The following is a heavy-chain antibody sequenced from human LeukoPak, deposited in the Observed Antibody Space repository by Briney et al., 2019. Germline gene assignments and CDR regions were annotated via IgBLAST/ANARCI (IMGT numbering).Heavy chain of an antibody. CDR1: GYSLSTGYC. Sequence: SETLSLTCTVSGYSLSTGYCWGWIRQPPGKGLEWIGSVYRTGSAFYNPSLKSRVTISVDTSKNQFSLKLSSVTAADTAVYYCARLTWLYGSGMIAFDIWGQGTMVTVSS. D-gene: IGHD3-10*01. CDR2: VYRTGSA. V-gene: IGHV4-38-2*02. CDR3: ARLTWLYGSGMIAFDI. J-gene: IGHJ3*02.